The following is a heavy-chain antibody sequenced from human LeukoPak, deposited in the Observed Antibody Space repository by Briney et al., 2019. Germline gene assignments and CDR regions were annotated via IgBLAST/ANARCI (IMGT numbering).Heavy chain of an antibody. CDR3: AREDYYDSSGYYRLYYYYGMDV. J-gene: IGHJ6*02. V-gene: IGHV4-34*01. D-gene: IGHD3-22*01. CDR2: INHSGST. CDR1: GDSFSDYY. Sequence: SETLSLTCAVYGDSFSDYYWSWIRQPPGTGLEWIGEINHSGSTNYNPSLKSRVTISVDTSKNQFSLKLSSVTAADTAVYYCAREDYYDSSGYYRLYYYYGMDVWGQGTTVTVSS.